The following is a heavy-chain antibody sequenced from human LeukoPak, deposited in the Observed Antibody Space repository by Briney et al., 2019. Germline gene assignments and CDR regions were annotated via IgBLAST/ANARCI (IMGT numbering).Heavy chain of an antibody. CDR2: IKQDGSEK. D-gene: IGHD6-13*01. CDR1: GFTFSSYW. CDR3: ATQWYSSSWYAFDI. V-gene: IGHV3-7*01. Sequence: GGSLRLSCAASGFTFSSYWMSWVRQAPGKGLEWVANIKQDGSEKYYVDSVKGRFTISRDNAKNSLYLQMNSLRAEDTAVYYCATQWYSSSWYAFDIWGQGTMVTVSS. J-gene: IGHJ3*02.